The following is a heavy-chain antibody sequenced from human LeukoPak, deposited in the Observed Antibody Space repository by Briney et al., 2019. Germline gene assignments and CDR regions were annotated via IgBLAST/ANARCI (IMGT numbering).Heavy chain of an antibody. CDR1: GFTFNNYG. CDR2: ISTSSSHI. V-gene: IGHV3-21*01. CDR3: VRSYYGMDV. J-gene: IGHJ6*02. Sequence: GGSQRLSCVASGFTFNNYGIHWVRQAPGMGLEWVSSISTSSSHIYYADSMEGRFTISRDNAKNSLYLQMNSLRGEDTAVYYCVRSYYGMDVWGQGTTVSVSS.